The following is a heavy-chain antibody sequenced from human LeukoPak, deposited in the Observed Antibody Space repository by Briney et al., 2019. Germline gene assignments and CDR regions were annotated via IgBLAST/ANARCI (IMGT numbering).Heavy chain of an antibody. CDR3: ARSARRAGMPPPTMTTVTLDY. CDR1: GGSFSGYY. J-gene: IGHJ4*02. Sequence: SETLSLTCAVYGGSFSGYYWSWIRQPPGKGLEWIGEINHSGSTNYNPSPKSRVTISVDTSKNQFSLKLSSVTAADTAVYYCARSARRAGMPPPTMTTVTLDYWGQGALVTVSS. CDR2: INHSGST. D-gene: IGHD4-17*01. V-gene: IGHV4-34*01.